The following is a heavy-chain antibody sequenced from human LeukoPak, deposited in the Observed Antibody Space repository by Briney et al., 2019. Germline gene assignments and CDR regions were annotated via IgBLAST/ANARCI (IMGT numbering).Heavy chain of an antibody. CDR2: IIPIFGIA. Sequence: SVKLSCKAAGGTFSSSAISRVRQAPGQGLEWMGRIIPIFGIANYAKQFQGRVTITADKSTSTTYKELSSLRSEETAVYYCARGSGYGDYRLAYFDDWGEGTLVTVS. J-gene: IGHJ4*02. D-gene: IGHD4-17*01. CDR3: ARGSGYGDYRLAYFDD. CDR1: GGTFSSSA. V-gene: IGHV1-69*04.